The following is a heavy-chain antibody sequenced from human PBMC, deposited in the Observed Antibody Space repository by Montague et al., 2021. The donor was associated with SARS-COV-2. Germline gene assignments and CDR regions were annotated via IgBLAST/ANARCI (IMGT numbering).Heavy chain of an antibody. V-gene: IGHV4-59*13. CDR2: IYYSGST. Sequence: SETLSLTCTVSGGSISSYYWSWIRQPPGKGLEWIGYIYYSGSTNYNPSLKSRVTISVDTSKNQFSLKPSSVTAADTAVYYCAREPDYGDYFDYWGQGTLVTVS. CDR3: AREPDYGDYFDY. CDR1: GGSISSYY. D-gene: IGHD4-17*01. J-gene: IGHJ4*02.